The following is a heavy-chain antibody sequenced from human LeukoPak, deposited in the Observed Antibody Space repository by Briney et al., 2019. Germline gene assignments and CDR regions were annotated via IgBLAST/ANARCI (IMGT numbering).Heavy chain of an antibody. D-gene: IGHD3-9*01. J-gene: IGHJ3*02. CDR2: FDPEDGET. Sequence: GASVKVSCKVSGYTLTELSMHWVRQAPGKGLEWMGGFDPEDGETIYAQKFQGRVTMTEDTSTDTAYMELSSLRSEDTAVYYCATAGWRPHDAFDIWAKGQWSPSLQ. CDR1: GYTLTELS. V-gene: IGHV1-24*01. CDR3: ATAGWRPHDAFDI.